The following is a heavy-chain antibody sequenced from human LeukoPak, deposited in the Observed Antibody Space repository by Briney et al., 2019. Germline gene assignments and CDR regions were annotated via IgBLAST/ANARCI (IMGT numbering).Heavy chain of an antibody. Sequence: ASVKVSCKASGYTFTGYYMHWVRQAPGQGLEWMGSINPNSGGTNYAQKLQGRVTMTRDTSISTAYMELSRLRSDDTAVYYCARDPGFGGSYLDYWGQGTLVTVSS. CDR1: GYTFTGYY. V-gene: IGHV1-2*02. CDR2: INPNSGGT. D-gene: IGHD1-26*01. J-gene: IGHJ4*02. CDR3: ARDPGFGGSYLDY.